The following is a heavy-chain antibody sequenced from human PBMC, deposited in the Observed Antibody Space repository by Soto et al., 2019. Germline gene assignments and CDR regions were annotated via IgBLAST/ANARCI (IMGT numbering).Heavy chain of an antibody. Sequence: AGGSLRLSSAASGFTFSDSYMSWIRQAPGKGLEWISYITFSGNTVYYAYSLKGRFTISRDNAKNSLYLQMNRLRAEDTAVYYCARVSWREKFGMYVWGQGTTVTVSS. CDR1: GFTFSDSY. V-gene: IGHV3-11*01. J-gene: IGHJ6*02. CDR3: ARVSWREKFGMYV. CDR2: ITFSGNTV.